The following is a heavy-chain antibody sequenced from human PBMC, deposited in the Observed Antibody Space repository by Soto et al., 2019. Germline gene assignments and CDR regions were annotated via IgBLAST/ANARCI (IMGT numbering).Heavy chain of an antibody. CDR2: IDPSDSYT. CDR1: GYSFTSHW. D-gene: IGHD3-16*02. V-gene: IGHV5-10-1*01. J-gene: IGHJ6*02. Sequence: GESLKISCKGSGYSFTSHWISWVRQMPGKGLEWMGRIDPSDSYTNYSPTFQGHVTISADKSISTAYLQWSSLKASDTTMYYCAISQHLVTDLFLYYYVWGSYRTLYYYYGMDVWGQGTTVTVSS. CDR3: AISQHLVTDLFLYYYVWGSYRTLYYYYGMDV.